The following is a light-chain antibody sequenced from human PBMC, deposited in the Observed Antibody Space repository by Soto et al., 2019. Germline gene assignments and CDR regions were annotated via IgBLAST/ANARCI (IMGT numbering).Light chain of an antibody. CDR2: AAS. J-gene: IGKJ4*01. V-gene: IGKV3-20*01. CDR3: QQYGCSLPVT. CDR1: QSVTNNY. Sequence: EIVLTQSPGTLSLSPGERATLSCRASQSVTNNYLAWYQQKPGQAPRLLIYAASSRATGIPDRFSGSGSGTDFTLTISRLEPEDFAVYYCQQYGCSLPVTFGGGTNVEIK.